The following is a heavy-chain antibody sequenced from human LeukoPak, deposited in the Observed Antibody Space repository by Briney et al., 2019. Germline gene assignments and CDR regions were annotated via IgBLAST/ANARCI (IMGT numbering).Heavy chain of an antibody. CDR2: INHSGST. CDR1: GGSFSGYY. J-gene: IGHJ4*02. D-gene: IGHD2-2*01. CDR3: ARALTSCSSTSCPRAFDH. Sequence: SETLSLTCAVYGGSFSGYYWSWIRQPPGKGLEWIGEINHSGSTNYNPSLKSRVTISVDTSKNQFSLKLSSVTAADTAVYYCARALTSCSSTSCPRAFDHWGQGTLVTVSS. V-gene: IGHV4-34*01.